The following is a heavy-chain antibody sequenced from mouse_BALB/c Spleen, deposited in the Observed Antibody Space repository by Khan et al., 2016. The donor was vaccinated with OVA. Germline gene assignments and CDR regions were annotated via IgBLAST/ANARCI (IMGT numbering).Heavy chain of an antibody. V-gene: IGHV2-9*02. CDR2: IWAGGST. Sequence: QVQLKESGPGLVAPSQTLSITCTVSGFSVTNYGVHWVRQPPGKGLEWLGVIWAGGSTNRNSALMSRLSISKDDSKSQVFLTMNSLQTEDTAIYYWARAVYYGAWFAYWGQGTLVTVSA. D-gene: IGHD1-1*01. J-gene: IGHJ3*01. CDR3: ARAVYYGAWFAY. CDR1: GFSVTNYG.